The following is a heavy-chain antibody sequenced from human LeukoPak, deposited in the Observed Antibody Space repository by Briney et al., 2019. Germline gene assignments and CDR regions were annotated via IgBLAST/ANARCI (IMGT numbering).Heavy chain of an antibody. CDR2: MSFDGSHI. V-gene: IGHV3-30*01. CDR3: ARGGTYYYQYYYMDV. CDR1: QFTFSSHA. J-gene: IGHJ6*03. D-gene: IGHD3/OR15-3a*01. Sequence: PGGSLRLSCAASQFTFSSHAMNWVRQAPGKGLDWVAVMSFDGSHIYYADFVKGRFTISRDNSKNTLFLQMNSLNADDTAVYYCARGGTYYYQYYYMDVWGKGTTVTVSS.